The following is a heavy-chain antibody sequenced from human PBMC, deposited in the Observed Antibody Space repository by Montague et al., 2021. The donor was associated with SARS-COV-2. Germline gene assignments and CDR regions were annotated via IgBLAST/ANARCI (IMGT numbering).Heavy chain of an antibody. Sequence: TLSLTCTVSGGSISSGSYYWSWIRQPAGEGLEWIGRISISGSTNYNPSLRSRVTISVDTSQNQFSLKLSSVTAADTAVYYCARDIAVACLFDYWGQGTLVTVSS. CDR3: ARDIAVACLFDY. V-gene: IGHV4-61*02. J-gene: IGHJ4*02. CDR2: ISISGST. D-gene: IGHD6-19*01. CDR1: GGSISSGSYY.